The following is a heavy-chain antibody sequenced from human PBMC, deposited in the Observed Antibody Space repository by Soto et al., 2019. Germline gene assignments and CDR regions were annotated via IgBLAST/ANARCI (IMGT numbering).Heavy chain of an antibody. CDR1: GFTFSSYS. CDR3: ARDRRLDYYYYGMDV. Sequence: SCKASGFTFSSYSMNWVRQAPGKGLEWVSSISSSSSYIYYADSVKGRFTISRDNAKNSLYLQMNSLRAEDTAVYYCARDRRLDYYYYGMDVWGQGTTVTVSS. CDR2: ISSSSSYI. D-gene: IGHD5-12*01. V-gene: IGHV3-21*01. J-gene: IGHJ6*02.